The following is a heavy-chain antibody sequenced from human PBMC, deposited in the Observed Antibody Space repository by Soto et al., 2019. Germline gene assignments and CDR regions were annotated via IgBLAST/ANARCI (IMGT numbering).Heavy chain of an antibody. CDR1: GGTFSSYA. CDR3: ARGRDGYNYGYYGMDS. V-gene: IGHV1-69*01. CDR2: IIPIFGTA. J-gene: IGHJ6*02. Sequence: QVQLVQSGAEVKKPGSSVKVSCKASGGTFSSYAISWVRQAPGQGLEWMGGIIPIFGTANYAQKFQGRVTIIAYESTSTAYMELSSLRSEDTAVYYCARGRDGYNYGYYGMDSWGQGTTFTVSS. D-gene: IGHD5-12*01.